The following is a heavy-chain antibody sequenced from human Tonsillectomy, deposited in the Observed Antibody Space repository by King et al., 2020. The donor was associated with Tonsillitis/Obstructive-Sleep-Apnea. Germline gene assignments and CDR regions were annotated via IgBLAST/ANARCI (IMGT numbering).Heavy chain of an antibody. Sequence: VQLVESGGGLVQPGGSLRLSCAASGFTFSDHYMDWVRQAPGKGLEWVGRTRNKANSYTTEYAASVKGRFTISRDDSKNSLYLQMNSLKTEDTAVYYCAKELNKTHYYFDYMGVWGKGTTVTVSS. CDR1: GFTFSDHY. J-gene: IGHJ6*03. CDR2: TRNKANSYTT. CDR3: AKELNKTHYYFDYMGV. V-gene: IGHV3-72*01.